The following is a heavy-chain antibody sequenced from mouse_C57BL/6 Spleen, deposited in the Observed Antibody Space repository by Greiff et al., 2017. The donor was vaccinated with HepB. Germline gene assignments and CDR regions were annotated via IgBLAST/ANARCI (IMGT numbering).Heavy chain of an antibody. D-gene: IGHD2-4*01. CDR3: ARRELRQGGGYYFDY. CDR1: GYAFSSYW. V-gene: IGHV1-80*01. J-gene: IGHJ2*01. Sequence: QVQLQQSGAELVKPGASVKISCKASGYAFSSYWMNWVKQRPGKGLEWIGQIYPGDGDTNYNGKFKGKATLTADKSSSTAYMQLSSLTSEDSAVYFCARRELRQGGGYYFDYWGQGTTLTVSS. CDR2: IYPGDGDT.